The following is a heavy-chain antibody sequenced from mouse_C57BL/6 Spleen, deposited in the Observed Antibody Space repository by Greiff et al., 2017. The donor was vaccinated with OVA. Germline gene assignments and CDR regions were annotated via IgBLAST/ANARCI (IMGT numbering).Heavy chain of an antibody. D-gene: IGHD2-4*01. J-gene: IGHJ3*01. Sequence: VQLKESGPGLVKPSQSLSLTCSVTGYSITSGYYWNWIRQFPGNKLEWMGYISYDGSNNYNPSLKNRISITRDTSKNQFFLKLNSVTTEDTATYYCARGIYYEGAYWGQGTLVTVSA. CDR3: ARGIYYEGAY. V-gene: IGHV3-6*01. CDR2: ISYDGSN. CDR1: GYSITSGYY.